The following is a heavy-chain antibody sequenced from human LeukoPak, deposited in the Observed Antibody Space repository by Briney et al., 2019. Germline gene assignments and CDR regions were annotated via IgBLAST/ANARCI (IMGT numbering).Heavy chain of an antibody. Sequence: QAGGSLRLSCAASGFTFSSYAMSWIRQAPGKGLEWVSAISGSGGSTYYADSVKGRFTISRDNSKNTLYLQMNSLRAEDTAVYYCAKEPTVTLEYYFDYWGQGTLVTVSS. CDR3: AKEPTVTLEYYFDY. V-gene: IGHV3-23*01. J-gene: IGHJ4*02. CDR1: GFTFSSYA. D-gene: IGHD4-17*01. CDR2: ISGSGGST.